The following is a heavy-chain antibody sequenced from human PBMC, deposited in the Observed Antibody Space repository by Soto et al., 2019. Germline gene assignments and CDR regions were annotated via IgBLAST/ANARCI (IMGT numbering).Heavy chain of an antibody. CDR1: GFTFSSYA. Sequence: GGSLRLSCAASGFTFSSYAMSWVRQAPGKGLEWVSAIGGTADSTKYADSVKGRFTISRDNSKNTLYLQMNSLRVEDTAVYYCYCSGCRPGYWGQGTLVTVSS. CDR3: YCSGCRPGY. D-gene: IGHD2-15*01. CDR2: IGGTADST. V-gene: IGHV3-23*01. J-gene: IGHJ4*02.